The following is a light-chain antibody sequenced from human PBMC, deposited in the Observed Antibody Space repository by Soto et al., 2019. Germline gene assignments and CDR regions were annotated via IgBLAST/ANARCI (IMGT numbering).Light chain of an antibody. Sequence: EIVMTQSPGTLSVSPGEGATLSCRASESISVNLAWYQQKPGQAPKLLIFGATSRATGVPARFSGSGSVTDFSLTISSPQSEDFAVYFCQQYNNWVTFGGGTKVEI. J-gene: IGKJ4*01. CDR2: GAT. CDR1: ESISVN. CDR3: QQYNNWVT. V-gene: IGKV3-15*01.